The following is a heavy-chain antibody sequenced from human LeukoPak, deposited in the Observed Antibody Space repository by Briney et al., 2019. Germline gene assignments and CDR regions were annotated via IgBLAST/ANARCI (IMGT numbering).Heavy chain of an antibody. Sequence: GGSLRLSCEASGLTFRSYAMTWVRQAPGKGLEWVSAISGSGAKTYYADSVKGRFTISRDNSRNTLYLQMNSLRAEDAAIYYCAQGDSYYDFLLSVWGQGTMVTVSS. J-gene: IGHJ3*01. CDR2: ISGSGAKT. CDR1: GLTFRSYA. CDR3: AQGDSYYDFLLSV. V-gene: IGHV3-23*01. D-gene: IGHD3-3*01.